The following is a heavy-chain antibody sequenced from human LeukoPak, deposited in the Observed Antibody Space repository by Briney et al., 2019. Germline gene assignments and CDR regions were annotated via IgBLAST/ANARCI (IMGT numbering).Heavy chain of an antibody. Sequence: PSETLSLTCTVSGGSISSYYWSWIRQPAGKGLEWIGRIYTSGSTNYNPSLKSRVTMSVDTSMNQFSLKLSSVTAADTAVYYCARVITYYYDSSGYQRPGYFFDYWGQGTLVTVSS. D-gene: IGHD3-22*01. CDR3: ARVITYYYDSSGYQRPGYFFDY. J-gene: IGHJ4*02. V-gene: IGHV4-4*07. CDR2: IYTSGST. CDR1: GGSISSYY.